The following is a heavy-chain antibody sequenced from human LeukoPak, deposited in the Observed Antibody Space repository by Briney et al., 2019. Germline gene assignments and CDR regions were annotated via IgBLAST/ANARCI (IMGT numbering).Heavy chain of an antibody. Sequence: GGSLRLSCAASGLTVGSNYMSWVRQAPGKGLEWVSVIYANGNTYYADSVKGRFTISRDNSKNTLHLQMNRLRAEDTAVYYCARDRSYRGAFDIWGQGTMVTVSS. CDR2: IYANGNT. CDR1: GLTVGSNY. V-gene: IGHV3-66*01. J-gene: IGHJ3*02. CDR3: ARDRSYRGAFDI. D-gene: IGHD3-10*01.